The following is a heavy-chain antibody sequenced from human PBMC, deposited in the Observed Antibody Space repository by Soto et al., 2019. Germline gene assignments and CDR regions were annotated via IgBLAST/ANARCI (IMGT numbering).Heavy chain of an antibody. V-gene: IGHV3-9*01. CDR1: GFTFHEHA. CDR2: ISWESGST. J-gene: IGHJ6*02. D-gene: IGHD3-3*01. Sequence: EVQLVESGGGLVQPGGSLRLSCAASGFTFHEHAMNWVRQVPGRGLEWVSGISWESGSTDYGDSVKGRFTISRDNAKNALYLQLNSLRTEDTGIDYCAKDEGGAWSAPTAGYDPYDGRDVFGDGTTAPVS. CDR3: AKDEGGAWSAPTAGYDPYDGRDV.